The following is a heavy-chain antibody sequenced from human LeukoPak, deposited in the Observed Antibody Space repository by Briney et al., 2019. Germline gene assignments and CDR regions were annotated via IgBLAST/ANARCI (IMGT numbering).Heavy chain of an antibody. D-gene: IGHD3-22*01. Sequence: GRSLRLSCAASGFTFSSYGMHWVRQAPGKGLEWVAVISYDGSNKYYADSVKGRFTISRDNSKNTLYLQMNSLRAEDTAVYYCAKEGEYYYDSSGTGHFDYWGQGTLVTVSS. CDR3: AKEGEYYYDSSGTGHFDY. J-gene: IGHJ4*02. CDR2: ISYDGSNK. CDR1: GFTFSSYG. V-gene: IGHV3-30*18.